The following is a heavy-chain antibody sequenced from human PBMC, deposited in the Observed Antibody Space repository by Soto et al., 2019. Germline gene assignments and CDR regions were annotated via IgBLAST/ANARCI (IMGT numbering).Heavy chain of an antibody. Sequence: PGGSLRLSCAASGFTFSSYAMSWVRQAPGKGLEWVSAISGSGSSTYYADSVKGRFTISRDNTKITLYLQMNRLRAEDTAVYYCAKYDFWSGHTGYYYGMDVWGQGTTVTVSS. CDR1: GFTFSSYA. CDR2: ISGSGSST. J-gene: IGHJ6*02. V-gene: IGHV3-23*01. D-gene: IGHD3-3*01. CDR3: AKYDFWSGHTGYYYGMDV.